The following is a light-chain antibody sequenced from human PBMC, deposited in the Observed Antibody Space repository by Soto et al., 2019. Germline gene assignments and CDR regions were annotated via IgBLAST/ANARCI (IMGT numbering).Light chain of an antibody. V-gene: IGKV3-11*01. CDR3: QQRADWWT. CDR2: DAS. CDR1: QSVSSH. J-gene: IGKJ1*01. Sequence: EIVVTQSPATLSLSPGERATLSCRASQSVSSHLAWYQQKPGQAPRLLIDDASNRATGIPARFSGSGSGTDFTLTISSLEPEDSAVYSCQQRADWWTFGQGTKVDIK.